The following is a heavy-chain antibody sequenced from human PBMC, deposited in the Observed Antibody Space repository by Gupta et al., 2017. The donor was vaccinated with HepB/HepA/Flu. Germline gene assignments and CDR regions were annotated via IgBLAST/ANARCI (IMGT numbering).Heavy chain of an antibody. CDR3: AKRGEEYYDFWSGSAPNRDYYYGMDV. CDR1: GFTFDDYA. CDR2: SSGDGGST. J-gene: IGHJ6*02. Sequence: EVQLVESGGGVVQPGGSLRLSCAASGFTFDDYAMHWVRQAPGKGLEWVSLSSGDGGSTYYADSVKGRFTISRDNSKNSLYLQMNSLRTEDTALYYCAKRGEEYYDFWSGSAPNRDYYYGMDVWGQGTTVTVSS. D-gene: IGHD3-3*01. V-gene: IGHV3-43*02.